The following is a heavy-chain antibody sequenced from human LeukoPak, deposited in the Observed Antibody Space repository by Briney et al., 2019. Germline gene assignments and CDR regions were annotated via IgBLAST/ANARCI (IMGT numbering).Heavy chain of an antibody. J-gene: IGHJ5*02. Sequence: PSETLSLTCTVSGGSISSGDYYWSWIRQPPGKGLEWIGYIYYSGSTYYNPSLKSRVTISVDTSKNQFSLKLSSVTAADTAVYYCARVSILTGYRTAFDPWGQGTLVTVSS. CDR2: IYYSGST. V-gene: IGHV4-30-4*08. CDR3: ARVSILTGYRTAFDP. CDR1: GGSISSGDYY. D-gene: IGHD3-9*01.